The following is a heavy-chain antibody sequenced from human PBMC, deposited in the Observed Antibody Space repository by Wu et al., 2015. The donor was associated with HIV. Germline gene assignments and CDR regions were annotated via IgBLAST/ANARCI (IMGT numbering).Heavy chain of an antibody. D-gene: IGHD2-2*02. J-gene: IGHJ4*02. V-gene: IGHV1-8*01. Sequence: QVQLVQSGAEVRKPGASVKVSSKAPGDTFASYDINWVRQATGQGLEWMGWMNPSSGDTAYSQKFQGRVTITRNTSITTAYMELGGLRSEDTAVYFCARSPKLGHCLGTSCYMSDYWGQGTLVTVSS. CDR1: GDTFASYD. CDR3: ARSPKLGHCLGTSCYMSDY. CDR2: MNPSSGDT.